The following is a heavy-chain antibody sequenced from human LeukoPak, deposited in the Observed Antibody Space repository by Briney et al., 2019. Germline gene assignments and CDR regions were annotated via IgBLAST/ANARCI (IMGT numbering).Heavy chain of an antibody. CDR1: GGTFSSYA. D-gene: IGHD6-19*01. Sequence: ASVKVSCKASGGTFSSYAISWVRQAPGQGLEWMEGIIPIFGTANYAQKFQGRVTITADESTSTAYMELSSLRSEDTAVYYCARGGAGETSDAFDIWGQGTMVTVSS. J-gene: IGHJ3*02. CDR2: IIPIFGTA. V-gene: IGHV1-69*01. CDR3: ARGGAGETSDAFDI.